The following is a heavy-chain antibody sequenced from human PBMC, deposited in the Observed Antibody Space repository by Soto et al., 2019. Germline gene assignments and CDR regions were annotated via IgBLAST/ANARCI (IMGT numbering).Heavy chain of an antibody. CDR3: AIHSLALRKNNWFDP. CDR2: IFYLGSS. Sequence: SETLSLTCTVSGDSIISSDFYWGWVRQPPGKGLEWIGSIFYLGSSYYNPSLKSRVTMSVDTPKNQFSLRLRSVTAADTALYFCAIHSLALRKNNWFDPWGQGIMVTVSS. V-gene: IGHV4-39*01. CDR1: GDSIISSDFY. D-gene: IGHD3-3*02. J-gene: IGHJ5*02.